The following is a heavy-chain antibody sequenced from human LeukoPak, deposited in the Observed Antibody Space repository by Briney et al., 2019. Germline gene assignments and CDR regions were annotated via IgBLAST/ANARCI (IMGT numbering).Heavy chain of an antibody. D-gene: IGHD3-22*01. J-gene: IGHJ4*02. V-gene: IGHV3-30-3*01. CDR3: ARGCPTYYYGSSDPRAQVDY. Sequence: GGSLRLSCAASGFTFSSYAMHWVRQAPGKGLEWVAVISYDGSNKYYADSVKGRFTISRDNSKNTLYLQMNSLRAEDTAVYYCARGCPTYYYGSSDPRAQVDYWGQGTLVTVSS. CDR1: GFTFSSYA. CDR2: ISYDGSNK.